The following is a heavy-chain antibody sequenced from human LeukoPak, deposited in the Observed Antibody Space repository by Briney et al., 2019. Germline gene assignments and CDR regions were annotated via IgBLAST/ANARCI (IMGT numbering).Heavy chain of an antibody. J-gene: IGHJ4*02. V-gene: IGHV3-53*01. Sequence: GGSLRLSCAASGFTVRRNYMSWVRQAPGKGLEWVSVIYSADSAYYADSVRGRFTVSRDNSKNTLYLQMNSLRADDTAVYYCAREVGGGATNYFDYWGQGTLVTVSS. CDR3: AREVGGGATNYFDY. CDR2: IYSADSA. D-gene: IGHD1-26*01. CDR1: GFTVRRNY.